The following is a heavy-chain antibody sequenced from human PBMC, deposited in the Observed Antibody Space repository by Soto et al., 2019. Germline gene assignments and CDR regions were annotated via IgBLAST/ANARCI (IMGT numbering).Heavy chain of an antibody. J-gene: IGHJ5*02. V-gene: IGHV4-31*03. CDR1: GGSISSGTYY. Sequence: SETLSLTCTVSGGSISSGTYYWSWIRQHPGKGLEWIAYISHSGSTYSNPSLKSRISLSVDTSKSQFSLNLRSVTAADTAVYYCARDRNYDLNWFDPWGQGTLVTVSS. CDR2: ISHSGST. CDR3: ARDRNYDLNWFDP. D-gene: IGHD1-7*01.